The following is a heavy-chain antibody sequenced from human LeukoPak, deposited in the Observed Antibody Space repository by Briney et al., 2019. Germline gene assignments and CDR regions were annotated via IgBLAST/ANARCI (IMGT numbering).Heavy chain of an antibody. CDR1: GYSFTSYW. J-gene: IGHJ5*02. V-gene: IGHV5-51*01. CDR2: IYPGDSDT. CDR3: ARQGLTYYDFWSGPNNWFDP. Sequence: GESLKISRKGSGYSFTSYWIGWVRQMPGKGVEWMGIIYPGDSDTRYSPSFQGQITISADKSISPAYLQWSSLKASDTAMYYCARQGLTYYDFWSGPNNWFDPWGQGTLVTVSS. D-gene: IGHD3-3*01.